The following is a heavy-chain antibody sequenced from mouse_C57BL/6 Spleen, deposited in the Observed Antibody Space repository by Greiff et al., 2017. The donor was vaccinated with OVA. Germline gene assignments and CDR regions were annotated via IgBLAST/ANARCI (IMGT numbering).Heavy chain of an antibody. CDR1: GFNIKDDY. CDR2: IDPENGDT. CDR3: ARPGYDGGFAY. Sequence: VQLQQSGAELVRPGASVKLSCTASGFNIKDDYMHWVKQRPEQGLEWIGWIDPENGDTEYASKFQGKATITADTSSNTAYLQLSSLTSEDTAIYYCARPGYDGGFAYWGQGTLVTVSA. D-gene: IGHD2-2*01. V-gene: IGHV14-4*01. J-gene: IGHJ3*01.